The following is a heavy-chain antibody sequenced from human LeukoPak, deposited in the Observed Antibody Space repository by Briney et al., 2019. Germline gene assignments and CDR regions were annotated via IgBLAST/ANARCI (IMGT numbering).Heavy chain of an antibody. V-gene: IGHV1-69*05. D-gene: IGHD3-22*01. J-gene: IGHJ4*02. Sequence: SVKVSCKASGGTFSSYAISWVRQAPGQGLEWMGRIIPIFGTANYAQKFQGRVTITTDESTSTAYMELSSLRSEDAAVYYCASCPQTYYYESYFDYWGQGTLVTVSS. CDR2: IIPIFGTA. CDR3: ASCPQTYYYESYFDY. CDR1: GGTFSSYA.